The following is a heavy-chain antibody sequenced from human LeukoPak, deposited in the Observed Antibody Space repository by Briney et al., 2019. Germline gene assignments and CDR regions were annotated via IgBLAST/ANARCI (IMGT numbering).Heavy chain of an antibody. Sequence: PSETLSLTCTVSGGSISSYYWSWIRQPPGKGLEWIGYIYYSGSTNYNPSLKSRVTISVDTSKNQSSLKLSFVTAADTAVYYCAREGPLVRGVKSQYYYYGMDVWGQGTTVTVSS. V-gene: IGHV4-59*01. J-gene: IGHJ6*02. CDR3: AREGPLVRGVKSQYYYYGMDV. CDR1: GGSISSYY. CDR2: IYYSGST. D-gene: IGHD3-10*01.